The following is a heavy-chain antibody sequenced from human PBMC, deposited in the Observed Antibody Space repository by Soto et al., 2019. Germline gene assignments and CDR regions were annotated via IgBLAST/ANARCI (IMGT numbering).Heavy chain of an antibody. Sequence: RGESLKISCKGSGYTFTNYWIGWVRQMPGKGLEWMGIIYPGDSDTKYNPSFQGQVTISADKSITTTYLQWSSLKASDTAIYYCAASIFYYGMDVWGQGTTVTGSS. CDR3: AASIFYYGMDV. CDR2: IYPGDSDT. CDR1: GYTFTNYW. V-gene: IGHV5-51*01. J-gene: IGHJ6*02.